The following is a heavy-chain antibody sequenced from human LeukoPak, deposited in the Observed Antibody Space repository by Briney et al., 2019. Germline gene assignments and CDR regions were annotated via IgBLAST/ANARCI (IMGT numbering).Heavy chain of an antibody. CDR3: AGKAVAGPYFDY. D-gene: IGHD6-19*01. J-gene: IGHJ4*02. V-gene: IGHV4-39*07. Sequence: SETLSLTCTVSGGSISSSSYYWGWIRQPPGKGLEWIGEINHRGSTNYNPSLKSRVSISVDTSKNQFSLKLTSVTAADTAVYYCAGKAVAGPYFDYWGQGTLVTVSS. CDR1: GGSISSSSYY. CDR2: INHRGST.